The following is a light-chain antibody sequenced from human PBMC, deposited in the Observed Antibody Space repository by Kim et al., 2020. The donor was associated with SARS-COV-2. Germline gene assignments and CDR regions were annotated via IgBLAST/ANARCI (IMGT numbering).Light chain of an antibody. CDR1: QGISNN. CDR2: AAS. V-gene: IGKV1-17*03. J-gene: IGKJ1*01. CDR3: LQHNSYPRT. Sequence: ASVGDRFTVTCRESQGISNNLGWLQLTPGKVTKRLMYAASSLQRGVPSRFSGSGAGTEFTLTTSSLQPEESATYYCLQHNSYPRTFGQGTKVDIK.